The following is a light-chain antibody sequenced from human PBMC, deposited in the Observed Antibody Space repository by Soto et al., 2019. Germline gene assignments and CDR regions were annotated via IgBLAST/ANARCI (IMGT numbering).Light chain of an antibody. CDR3: SSYSSSTTLEV. V-gene: IGLV2-14*01. CDR2: TVS. J-gene: IGLJ2*01. Sequence: QSALTQPASVSGSPGQSITISCTGTSSDVGGYNYVSWYQQHPGKAPKLMIYTVSNRPSGVSNRFSGSKSGNTASLTISGHQAEDEADYYSSSYSSSTTLEVFGGGTKVTVL. CDR1: SSDVGGYNY.